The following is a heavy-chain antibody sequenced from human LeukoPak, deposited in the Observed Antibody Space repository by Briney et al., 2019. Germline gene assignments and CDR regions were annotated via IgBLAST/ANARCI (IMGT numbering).Heavy chain of an antibody. V-gene: IGHV3-7*01. CDR3: ARDQYCSSTSCSMGWFDP. Sequence: PGGSLRLSCAASGFTFSSYWMTWVRQAPGKGLEWVANINQDESQKSYVDSVKGRFTISRDNAKNSLYLQMNSLRAEDTAVYYCARDQYCSSTSCSMGWFDPWGQGTLVTVSS. J-gene: IGHJ5*02. D-gene: IGHD2-2*01. CDR1: GFTFSSYW. CDR2: INQDESQK.